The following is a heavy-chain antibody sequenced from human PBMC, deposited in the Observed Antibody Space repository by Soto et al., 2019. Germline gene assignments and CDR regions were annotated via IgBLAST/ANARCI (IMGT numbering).Heavy chain of an antibody. CDR3: VKDRGYEPGGYGMDV. Sequence: GGSLRLSCAASGFSFSSYAMHWVRQAPGKGLEWVTFISYDGSDKYYADSVKGRFTISRDNSKNTLYLQMNSLRDEEKAVYYCVKDRGYEPGGYGMDVWGQGTTVTVSS. CDR2: ISYDGSDK. V-gene: IGHV3-30*18. D-gene: IGHD5-12*01. CDR1: GFSFSSYA. J-gene: IGHJ6*02.